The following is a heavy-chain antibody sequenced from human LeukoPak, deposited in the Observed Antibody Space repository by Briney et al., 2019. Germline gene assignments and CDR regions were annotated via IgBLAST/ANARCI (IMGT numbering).Heavy chain of an antibody. CDR3: ARQRPPTLYYYYYYGMDV. V-gene: IGHV4-59*01. D-gene: IGHD1-14*01. Sequence: PSETLSLTCTVSGGSISSYYWSWIRQPPGKGLEWIGYIYYSGSTNYNPSLKSRVTISVDTSKNQFSLKLSSVTAADTAVYYCARQRPPTLYYYYYYGMDVWGQGTTVTVSS. CDR2: IYYSGST. J-gene: IGHJ6*02. CDR1: GGSISSYY.